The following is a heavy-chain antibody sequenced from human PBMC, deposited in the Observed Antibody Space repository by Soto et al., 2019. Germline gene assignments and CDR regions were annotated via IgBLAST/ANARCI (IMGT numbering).Heavy chain of an antibody. V-gene: IGHV4-61*01. CDR3: ARVYFLYYFDY. CDR2: IYYSGST. CDR1: GGSVSSGSYY. J-gene: IGHJ4*02. D-gene: IGHD3-10*01. Sequence: SETLSLTCTVSGGSVSSGSYYWSWIRQPPGKGLEWIGYIYYSGSTNYNPSLKSRVTISVDTSKNQFSLKLSSVTAADTAVYYCARVYFLYYFDYWGQGTLVTVSS.